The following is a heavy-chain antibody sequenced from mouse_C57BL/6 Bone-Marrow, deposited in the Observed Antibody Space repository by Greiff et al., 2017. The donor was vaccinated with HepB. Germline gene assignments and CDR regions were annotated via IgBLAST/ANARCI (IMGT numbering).Heavy chain of an antibody. V-gene: IGHV7-1*01. CDR1: GFTFRDFY. Sequence: EVQRVEFGGGLLQSGRSLRLPCATSGFTFRDFYMGWVRQAPGKGLGWIAASRNKANDYTTEYSASVKGRFIVSRDTSQSILYLQMNALRAEDTAIYYCARDNYYDDDWYFDVWGTGTTVTVSS. D-gene: IGHD2-4*01. CDR2: SRNKANDYTT. J-gene: IGHJ1*03. CDR3: ARDNYYDDDWYFDV.